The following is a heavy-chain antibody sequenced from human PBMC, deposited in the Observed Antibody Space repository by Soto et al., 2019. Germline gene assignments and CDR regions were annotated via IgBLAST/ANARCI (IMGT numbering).Heavy chain of an antibody. CDR1: GGSISSSSYY. CDR3: ARGSGGHYYDSSGPANWFAP. CDR2: IYYSGST. Sequence: PSETLSLTCTVSGGSISSSSYYWGWIRQHPGKGLEWIGYIYYSGSTYYNPSLKSRVTISVDTSKNQFSLKLSSVTAADTAVYNCARGSGGHYYDSSGPANWFAPWGKGTLVTVSP. J-gene: IGHJ5*02. D-gene: IGHD3-22*01. V-gene: IGHV4-31*03.